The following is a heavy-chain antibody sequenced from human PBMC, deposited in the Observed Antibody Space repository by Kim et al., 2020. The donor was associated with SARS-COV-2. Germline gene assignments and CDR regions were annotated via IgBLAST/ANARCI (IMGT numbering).Heavy chain of an antibody. CDR2: INDNGGTT. D-gene: IGHD6-13*01. CDR1: GFTLSTYA. J-gene: IGHJ4*02. CDR3: VRGRSYRPTAGVDY. V-gene: IGHV3-64*04. Sequence: GGSLRLSCSGSGFTLSTYAIHWVRQAPGKGLEYIGVINDNGGTTYHADSLRGRFTISRDNSKKTVYLEMTSLRSEDTATYYCVRGRSYRPTAGVDYWGQGTLVTVYS.